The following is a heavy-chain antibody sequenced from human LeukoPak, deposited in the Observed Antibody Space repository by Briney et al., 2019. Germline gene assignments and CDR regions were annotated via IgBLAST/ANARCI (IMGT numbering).Heavy chain of an antibody. V-gene: IGHV3-48*03. Sequence: PGGSLRLSCAASGFTFSSYEMNWVRQAPGKGLEWVSYISSSGSTIYYADSVKGRFTISRDNAKNSLYLQMNSLRAEDTAVYYCARDGRYYYDSSGYYGPHDYWGQGTLVTVSS. CDR1: GFTFSSYE. CDR3: ARDGRYYYDSSGYYGPHDY. D-gene: IGHD3-22*01. CDR2: ISSSGSTI. J-gene: IGHJ4*02.